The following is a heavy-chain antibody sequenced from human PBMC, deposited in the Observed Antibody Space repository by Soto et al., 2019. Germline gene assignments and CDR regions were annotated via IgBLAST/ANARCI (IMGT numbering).Heavy chain of an antibody. V-gene: IGHV3-48*01. CDR3: ARALTRGLSHDAFDI. Sequence: GGSLRLSCAASGFTFSSYSMNWVRQAPGKGLEWVSYITYGSGIIYYADSVKGRFTISRDNAKNSMFLQMNSLRADDTAVYYCARALTRGLSHDAFDIWGQGTMVTVSS. J-gene: IGHJ3*02. CDR2: ITYGSGII. CDR1: GFTFSSYS. D-gene: IGHD5-12*01.